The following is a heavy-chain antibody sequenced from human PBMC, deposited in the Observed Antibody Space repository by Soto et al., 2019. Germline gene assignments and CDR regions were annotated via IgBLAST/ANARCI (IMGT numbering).Heavy chain of an antibody. Sequence: PSETLSLTCTVSGGSISSSSYYWGWIRQPPGKGLEWIGSIYYSGSTYYNPSLKSRVTISVDTSKNQFSLKLSSVTAADTAVYYCARGQGGYSYPNWFDPWGQGTLVTVSS. V-gene: IGHV4-39*01. CDR3: ARGQGGYSYPNWFDP. D-gene: IGHD5-18*01. CDR2: IYYSGST. CDR1: GGSISSSSYY. J-gene: IGHJ5*02.